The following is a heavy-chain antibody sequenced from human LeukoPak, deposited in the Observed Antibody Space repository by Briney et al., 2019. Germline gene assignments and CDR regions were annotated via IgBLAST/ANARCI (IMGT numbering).Heavy chain of an antibody. D-gene: IGHD3-10*01. CDR2: ISGCGGST. J-gene: IGHJ4*02. CDR3: GRSLITMVRGFTAY. Sequence: GGCLTLSCAASVLNFISYAMSWVRQAPGRGLEWVSVISGCGGSTYYADSVKGRFTIPTDNSKNTPYLQRNSLRAEATAVYYCGRSLITMVRGFTAYWGQGTLVTASS. V-gene: IGHV3-23*01. CDR1: VLNFISYA.